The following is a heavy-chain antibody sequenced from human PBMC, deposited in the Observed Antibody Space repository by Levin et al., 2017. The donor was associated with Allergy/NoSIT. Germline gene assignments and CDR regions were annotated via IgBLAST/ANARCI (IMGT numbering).Heavy chain of an antibody. J-gene: IGHJ3*02. V-gene: IGHV3-13*01. Sequence: PGGSLRLSCAASGFTFSSYDMHWVRRATGKGLEWVSAIDTAGDTYYPGSVKGRFTISRENAKNSLYLQMNSLRAGDTAVYYCARVHRGAFDIWGQGTMVTVSS. CDR2: IDTAGDT. CDR3: ARVHRGAFDI. CDR1: GFTFSSYD. D-gene: IGHD3-10*01.